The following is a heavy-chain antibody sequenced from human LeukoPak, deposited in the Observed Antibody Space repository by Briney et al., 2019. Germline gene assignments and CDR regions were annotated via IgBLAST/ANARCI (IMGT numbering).Heavy chain of an antibody. CDR1: GESFSGYY. D-gene: IGHD3-22*01. V-gene: IGHV4-34*01. CDR2: INHSGGT. CDR3: AVLITMTDQ. J-gene: IGHJ5*02. Sequence: SETLSLTCVVSGESFSGYYWSWIRQPPGKGLEWIGEINHSGGTNYNPSLKSRVTISVDTSKNQISLELRSVAAADTAVYFCAVLITMTDQWGQGTLVTVSS.